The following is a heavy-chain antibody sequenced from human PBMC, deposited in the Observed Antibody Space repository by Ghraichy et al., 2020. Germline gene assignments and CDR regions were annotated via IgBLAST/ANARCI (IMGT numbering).Heavy chain of an antibody. CDR2: IYTSGNP. CDR3: ARVSRYCSGGDCYSDGVLDY. J-gene: IGHJ4*02. D-gene: IGHD2-15*01. Sequence: SETLSLTCTVSGDSISSYYWSWIRQSAGKGLEWIGRIYTSGNPAYNPSLKSRVTMSVDTSKNQFFLKLSSVTAADTAVYFCARVSRYCSGGDCYSDGVLDYWGQGTLVTVSS. V-gene: IGHV4-4*07. CDR1: GDSISSYY.